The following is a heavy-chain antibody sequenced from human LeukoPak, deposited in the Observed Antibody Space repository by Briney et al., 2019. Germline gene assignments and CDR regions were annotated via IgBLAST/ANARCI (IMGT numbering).Heavy chain of an antibody. V-gene: IGHV1-46*01. Sequence: ASVKVSCRASGNTFIGNYIHWVRQAPGQGLEWMGIINPSGGGAFYAQKFQGRVTMTRDTSTSTAYMELSSLRSEDTAVYYCARPRTSSWYFFDYWGQGTLVTVSS. J-gene: IGHJ4*02. D-gene: IGHD6-13*01. CDR2: INPSGGGA. CDR1: GNTFIGNY. CDR3: ARPRTSSWYFFDY.